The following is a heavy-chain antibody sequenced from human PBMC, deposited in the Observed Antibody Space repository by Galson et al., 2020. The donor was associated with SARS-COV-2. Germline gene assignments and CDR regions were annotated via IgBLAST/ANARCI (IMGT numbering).Heavy chain of an antibody. D-gene: IGHD3-22*01. CDR2: INHSGSN. CDR3: ARSRQDVTMIVVAITDYYHYMDV. CDR1: GGSFSDYY. V-gene: IGHV4-34*01. Sequence: SETLSLTCAVYGGSFSDYYWSWIRQSPGKGLEWIGEINHSGSNKSSPSLRSRVPIAVDTTKNQFSLKLTSMTAADTAVYYCARSRQDVTMIVVAITDYYHYMDVWSKGTTVTISS. J-gene: IGHJ6*03.